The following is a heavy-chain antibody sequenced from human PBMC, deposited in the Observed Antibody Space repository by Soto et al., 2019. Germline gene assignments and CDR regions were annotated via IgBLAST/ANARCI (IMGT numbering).Heavy chain of an antibody. CDR1: GFTFSSYG. CDR2: ISYDGSNK. Sequence: QVQLVESGGGVVQPGRSLRLSCAASGFTFSSYGMHWVRQAPGKGLEWVAVISYDGSNKYYADSVKGRFTISRDNSKNTLYLQMNSLRAEDPAVYYCAKDWSYTPETTNYFDYWGQGTLVTVSS. CDR3: AKDWSYTPETTNYFDY. V-gene: IGHV3-30*18. J-gene: IGHJ4*02. D-gene: IGHD2-2*02.